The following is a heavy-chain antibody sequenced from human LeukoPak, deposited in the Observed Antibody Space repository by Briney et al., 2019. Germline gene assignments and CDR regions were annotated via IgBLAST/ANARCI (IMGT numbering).Heavy chain of an antibody. D-gene: IGHD6-13*01. V-gene: IGHV3-21*01. CDR1: GFTFSSYS. CDR2: ISSSSSYI. J-gene: IGHJ6*03. Sequence: GGSLRLSCAASGFTFSSYSMNWVRQAPGKGLEWVSSISSSSSYIYYADSVKGRFTISRDNAKNSLYLQMNSLRAEDMAVYYCARDEANSSSWYYYYYMDVWGKGTTVTVSS. CDR3: ARDEANSSSWYYYYYMDV.